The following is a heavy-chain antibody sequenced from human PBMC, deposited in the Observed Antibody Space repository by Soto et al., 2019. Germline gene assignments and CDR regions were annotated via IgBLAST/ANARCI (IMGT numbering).Heavy chain of an antibody. Sequence: GGSLRLSCAASGFNVSSNYMTWVRQAPGRGLECVSILYSGGSTLYADSVKGRFTISRDNSKNTLYLQMNSLRAEDTAVYYCTKAPRGGLARFDPWGQGTLVTVSS. J-gene: IGHJ5*02. V-gene: IGHV3-66*01. D-gene: IGHD3-16*01. CDR1: GFNVSSNY. CDR3: TKAPRGGLARFDP. CDR2: LYSGGST.